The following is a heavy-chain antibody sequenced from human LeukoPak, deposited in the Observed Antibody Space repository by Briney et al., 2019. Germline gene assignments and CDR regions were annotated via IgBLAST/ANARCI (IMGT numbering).Heavy chain of an antibody. CDR2: IYYSGST. D-gene: IGHD3-10*01. CDR1: GGSISSYY. CDR3: ARGAHYYGSGSYYDY. Sequence: SETLSLTCTVSGGSISSYYWSWIRQPPGKGLEWIGCIYYSGSTNYNPSLKSRVTISVDTSKNQFSLKLSSVTAADTAVYYCARGAHYYGSGSYYDYWGQGTLVTVSS. V-gene: IGHV4-59*01. J-gene: IGHJ4*02.